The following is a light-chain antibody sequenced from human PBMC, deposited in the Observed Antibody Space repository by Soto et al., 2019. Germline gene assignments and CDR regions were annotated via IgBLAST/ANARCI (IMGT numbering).Light chain of an antibody. CDR1: QSVNSN. V-gene: IGKV3-15*01. Sequence: EILMTQSPGTLAVSAGGRVTLSCRASQSVNSNLAWYQQKPGQAPRLLIYGASTRATGIPARFSGGGSGTEFTLTISSLQSEDVEVYSCQQYNNWPETFGQGTKLDIK. J-gene: IGKJ1*01. CDR3: QQYNNWPET. CDR2: GAS.